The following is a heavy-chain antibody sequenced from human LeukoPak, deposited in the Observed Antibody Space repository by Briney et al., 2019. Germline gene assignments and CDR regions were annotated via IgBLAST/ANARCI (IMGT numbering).Heavy chain of an antibody. V-gene: IGHV4-59*12. CDR1: GGSINSYY. J-gene: IGHJ4*02. Sequence: SETLSLTCTVSGGSINSYYWSWIRQPPGKGLEWIGYIYYSGSTNCNPSLKSRVTISRDTSKNQFSLKLRSVTAADTAVYYCARDNYGFDYWGQGTLVTVSS. CDR2: IYYSGST. D-gene: IGHD4-11*01. CDR3: ARDNYGFDY.